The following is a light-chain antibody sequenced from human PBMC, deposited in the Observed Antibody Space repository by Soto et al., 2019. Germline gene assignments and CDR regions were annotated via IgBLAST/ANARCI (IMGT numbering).Light chain of an antibody. CDR2: DAS. CDR3: QHYNSYRT. Sequence: DIQMNHAPSTLSASVGDRVTITCRASQSISSLLAWYQQKPGKAPKLLIYDASSLESGVPSRFHRSGCGTEFTNSISILQPDEIATYYCQHYNSYRTFGHGTKVEIE. V-gene: IGKV1-5*01. CDR1: QSISSL. J-gene: IGKJ1*01.